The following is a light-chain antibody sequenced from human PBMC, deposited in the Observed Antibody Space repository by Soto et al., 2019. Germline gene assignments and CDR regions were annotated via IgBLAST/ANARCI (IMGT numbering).Light chain of an antibody. CDR2: RAS. V-gene: IGKV3-20*01. J-gene: IGKJ3*01. CDR1: QSVSSNY. CDR3: QQYGSSPPFT. Sequence: EIVLTQSPGTLSLSPGERATLSCRASQSVSSNYLAWYQQKPGQAPKVLIYRASIRATGIPDRFTGSGSGTDFTLTISRLEPEGFAVYYCQQYGSSPPFTFGPGTKVDIK.